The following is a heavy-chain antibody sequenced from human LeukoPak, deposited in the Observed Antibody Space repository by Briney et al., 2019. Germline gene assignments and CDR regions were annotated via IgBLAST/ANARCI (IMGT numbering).Heavy chain of an antibody. Sequence: GGSLRLSRAVSGFTVSSSYMSWVRQAPGKGLEWVSFIYSGGNTYYTDSVKGRFTISRDNSKNTPYLQMNSLRAEDTAVYYCARRVTTGSYFDLWGRGTLVTVSS. D-gene: IGHD4-17*01. V-gene: IGHV3-66*01. CDR2: IYSGGNT. J-gene: IGHJ2*01. CDR3: ARRVTTGSYFDL. CDR1: GFTVSSSY.